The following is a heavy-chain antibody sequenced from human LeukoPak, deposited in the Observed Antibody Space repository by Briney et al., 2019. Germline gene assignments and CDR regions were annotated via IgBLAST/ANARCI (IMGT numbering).Heavy chain of an antibody. D-gene: IGHD6-13*01. CDR1: GFSFSTSV. V-gene: IGHV3-72*01. Sequence: QAGGSLRLSCAASGFSFSTSVIHWVRQAPGKGLEWVGRIRGKADSHTAEYAASVTGRFSISRDDSKNSVYLQMNSLQTEDTAVYLCARESRIAPAGSGYYYFGMDVWGQGTTVTVSS. J-gene: IGHJ6*02. CDR2: IRGKADSHTA. CDR3: ARESRIAPAGSGYYYFGMDV.